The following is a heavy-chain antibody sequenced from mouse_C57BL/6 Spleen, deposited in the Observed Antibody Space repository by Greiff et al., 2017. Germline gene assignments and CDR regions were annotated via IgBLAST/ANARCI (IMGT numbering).Heavy chain of an antibody. V-gene: IGHV8-8*01. CDR1: GFSLSTFGMG. D-gene: IGHD1-1*01. CDR3: AHTTVPPYAMDY. CDR2: IWWDDDK. Sequence: QVQLKESGPGILQPSQTLSLTCSFSGFSLSTFGMGVGWIRQPSGKGLEWLAHIWWDDDKYYNPALKSRLTISKDTSKNQVFLKIANVDTADTATYYCAHTTVPPYAMDYWGQGTSVTVSS. J-gene: IGHJ4*01.